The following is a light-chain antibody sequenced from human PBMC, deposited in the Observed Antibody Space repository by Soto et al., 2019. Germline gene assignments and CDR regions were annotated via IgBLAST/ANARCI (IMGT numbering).Light chain of an antibody. J-gene: IGKJ4*01. V-gene: IGKV3-20*01. CDR1: QSFHTNY. CDR3: QHYDSSPGFT. Sequence: EIVLTQSPGTLSLSPGERATLSCRASQSFHTNYLAWYQHRPGQAPRLLIYGASIRASGIPERFSGRGSGTDFTFTISRLEPEDSAVYYCQHYDSSPGFTFGGGTKMEIK. CDR2: GAS.